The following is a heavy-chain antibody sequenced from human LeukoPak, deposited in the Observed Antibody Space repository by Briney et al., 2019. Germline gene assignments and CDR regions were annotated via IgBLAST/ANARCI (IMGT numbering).Heavy chain of an antibody. CDR1: GFTFSSSD. V-gene: IGHV3-13*01. Sequence: PGGSLRLSCVASGFTFSSSDMHWVRQATGKGLEWVSAIGTAGDTYYPGSVKGRFTISRENAKNSLYLQMNSLRVGDTAVHYCARLQSAAFDIWGQGTMVTVSS. J-gene: IGHJ3*02. D-gene: IGHD4-11*01. CDR2: IGTAGDT. CDR3: ARLQSAAFDI.